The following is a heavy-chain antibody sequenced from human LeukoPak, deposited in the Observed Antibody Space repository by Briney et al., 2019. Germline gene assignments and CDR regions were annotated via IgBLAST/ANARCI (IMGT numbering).Heavy chain of an antibody. J-gene: IGHJ5*02. CDR1: GFTFSTYA. D-gene: IGHD1-7*01. CDR2: IRSKAYGGTT. CDR3: TRVELLHP. Sequence: GGSLRLSCAASGFTFSTYAMTWVRQAPGKGLEWVGFIRSKAYGGTTEYAASVKGRFTISRDDSKSIAYLQMNSLKTEDTAVYYCTRVELLHPWGQGTLVTVSS. V-gene: IGHV3-49*04.